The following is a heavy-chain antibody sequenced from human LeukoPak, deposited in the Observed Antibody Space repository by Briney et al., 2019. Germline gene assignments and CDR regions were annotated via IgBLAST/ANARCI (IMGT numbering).Heavy chain of an antibody. Sequence: GGSLRLSCAPSGFTFSSYGMHWVRQAPGKGLGWVAVISYDGSNKYYADSVKGRFTISRDNSKNTLYLQMNSLRAEDTAVYYCAKFWSGTYGRDAFDIWGQGTMVTVSS. CDR1: GFTFSSYG. V-gene: IGHV3-30*18. CDR3: AKFWSGTYGRDAFDI. D-gene: IGHD3-3*01. J-gene: IGHJ3*02. CDR2: ISYDGSNK.